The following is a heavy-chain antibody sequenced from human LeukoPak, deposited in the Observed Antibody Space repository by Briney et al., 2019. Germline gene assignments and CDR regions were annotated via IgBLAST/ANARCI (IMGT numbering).Heavy chain of an antibody. D-gene: IGHD3-10*01. CDR2: IDPSDSYT. CDR3: ARHGAGSGRGGFDI. J-gene: IGHJ3*02. CDR1: GYSFTTYW. Sequence: GESLKISCKGSGYSFTTYWIGWVRQMPGKGLEWMGRIDPSDSYTNYSPSFQGHVTISADKSISTAYLQGSSLKASDTAIYYCARHGAGSGRGGFDIWGQGTMVTVSS. V-gene: IGHV5-10-1*01.